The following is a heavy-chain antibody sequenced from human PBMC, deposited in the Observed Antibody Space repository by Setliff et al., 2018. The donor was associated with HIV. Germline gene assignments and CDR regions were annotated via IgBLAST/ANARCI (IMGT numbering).Heavy chain of an antibody. CDR1: GFTFSSYW. Sequence: PGGSLRLSCAASGFTFSSYWMSWVRQAPGKGLEWVANINQDGSARGYVDSVKGRFTISRDNAKNSLYLQMDNLRAEDTALYYCARDPYDSRALDSSAYGAFDFWGQGTLVTVSS. J-gene: IGHJ4*02. CDR2: INQDGSAR. V-gene: IGHV3-7*03. D-gene: IGHD3-22*01. CDR3: ARDPYDSRALDSSAYGAFDF.